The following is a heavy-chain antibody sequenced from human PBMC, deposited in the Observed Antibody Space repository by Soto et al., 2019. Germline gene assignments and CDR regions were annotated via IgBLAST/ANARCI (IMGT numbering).Heavy chain of an antibody. CDR1: GYTFTSYG. Sequence: QVQLVQSGAEVKKPGASVKVSCKASGYTFTSYGISWVRQAPGQGLEWMGWISAYNGNTNYAQKLQGRVTMTTDTSTSTAYMELRSRRSADTAVNYCASCYYGAGTRYYYAMDVWGQGTTVTVSS. J-gene: IGHJ6*02. CDR2: ISAYNGNT. V-gene: IGHV1-18*01. CDR3: ASCYYGAGTRYYYAMDV. D-gene: IGHD3-10*01.